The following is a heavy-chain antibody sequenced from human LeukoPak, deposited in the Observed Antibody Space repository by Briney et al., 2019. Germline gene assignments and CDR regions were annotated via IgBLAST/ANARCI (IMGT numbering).Heavy chain of an antibody. CDR3: ARAGSYDILTGYPYYYYGMDV. CDR2: VKQDGSEK. D-gene: IGHD3-9*01. J-gene: IGHJ6*02. V-gene: IGHV3-7*02. CDR1: GFTFSNFW. Sequence: PGGSLRLSCAVSGFTFSNFWMTWVRQAPGKGLEWVASVKQDGSEKYYVDSVKGRFTISRDNAKNSLYLQMNSLRADDTAVYYCARAGSYDILTGYPYYYYGMDVWGQGTTVTVSS.